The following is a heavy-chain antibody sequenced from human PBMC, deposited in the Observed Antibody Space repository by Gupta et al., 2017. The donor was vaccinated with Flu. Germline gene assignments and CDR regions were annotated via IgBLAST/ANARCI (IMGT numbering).Heavy chain of an antibody. CDR3: ASRGWNRISSFDS. V-gene: IGHV3-23*01. D-gene: IGHD6-19*01. CDR2: IIHNGQST. CDR1: GFTFSDYA. J-gene: IGHJ4*02. Sequence: EVQLLESGGGLVQPGGSLRLSCAATGFTFSDYALNWVRQAPGKGLEWVSIIIHNGQSTHYADSVKGRFTISRDDSKSTLYLQMNNLGVEDTAVYYCASRGWNRISSFDSWGQGTLVTVSS.